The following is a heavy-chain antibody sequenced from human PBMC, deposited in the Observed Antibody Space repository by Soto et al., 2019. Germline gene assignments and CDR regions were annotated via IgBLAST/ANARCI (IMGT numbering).Heavy chain of an antibody. CDR3: AKGITRVRGVDY. J-gene: IGHJ4*02. D-gene: IGHD3-10*01. CDR2: IWYDGSNK. CDR1: GFTFSAYG. V-gene: IGHV3-33*06. Sequence: QVQLVESGGGVVQPGRSLRLSCAASGFTFSAYGMHWVRQAPGKGLEWVSTIWYDGSNKYYADSVKGRFTISRDNSKNTLYLQMNSLRAEDTAVYYCAKGITRVRGVDYWGQGTLVTVSS.